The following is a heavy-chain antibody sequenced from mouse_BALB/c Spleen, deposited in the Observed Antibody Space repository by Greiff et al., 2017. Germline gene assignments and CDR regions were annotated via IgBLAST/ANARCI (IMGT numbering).Heavy chain of an antibody. CDR2: IWGGGST. D-gene: IGHD2-4*01. Sequence: QVQLKESGPGLVAPSQSLSITCTVSGFSLSRYSVHWVRQPPGKGLEWLGMIWGGGSTDYNSALKSRLSISKDNSKSQVFLKMNSLQTDDTAMYYCASSTMITTEFAYWGQGTLVTVSA. CDR3: ASSTMITTEFAY. J-gene: IGHJ3*01. V-gene: IGHV2-6-4*01. CDR1: GFSLSRYS.